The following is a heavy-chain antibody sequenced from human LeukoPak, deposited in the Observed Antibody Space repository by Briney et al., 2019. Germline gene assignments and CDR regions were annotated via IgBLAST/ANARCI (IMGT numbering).Heavy chain of an antibody. J-gene: IGHJ4*02. D-gene: IGHD3-22*01. CDR1: GFTFSDYY. Sequence: GSLRLSCAASGFTFSDYYMSWIRQAPGEGLEWVSYISSSGSTIYYADSVKGRFTISRDNAKNSLYLQMNSLRAEDTAVYYCARGLGYYYDSSGYGGFDYWGQGILVTVSS. CDR3: ARGLGYYYDSSGYGGFDY. CDR2: ISSSGSTI. V-gene: IGHV3-11*04.